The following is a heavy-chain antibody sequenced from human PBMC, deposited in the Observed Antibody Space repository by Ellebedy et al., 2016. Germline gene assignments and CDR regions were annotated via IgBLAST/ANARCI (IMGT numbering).Heavy chain of an antibody. CDR3: ARGRGRTMVRGNWFDP. D-gene: IGHD3-10*01. J-gene: IGHJ5*02. CDR2: MNPNSGNT. V-gene: IGHV1-8*01. CDR1: GYTFASYD. Sequence: ASVKVSXKASGYTFASYDINWVRQATGQGLEWMGWMNPNSGNTGYAQKFQGRVTMTRNTSISTAYMELSSLRSEDTAVYYCARGRGRTMVRGNWFDPWGQGTLVTVSS.